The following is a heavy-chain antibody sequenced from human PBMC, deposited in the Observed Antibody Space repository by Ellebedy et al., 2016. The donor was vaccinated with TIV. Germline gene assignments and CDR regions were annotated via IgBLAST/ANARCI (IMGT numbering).Heavy chain of an antibody. CDR3: AKGGRFLEWLLDY. CDR2: ISSSGDNT. Sequence: GESLKISXAASGFIFSTYVMNWVRQAPGKGLEWVSGISSSGDNTYYAGSVKGRFTISRDNSKNTLSLQMNSLTAEDTAVYYCAKGGRFLEWLLDYWGQGTLVTVSS. CDR1: GFIFSTYV. J-gene: IGHJ4*02. D-gene: IGHD3-3*01. V-gene: IGHV3-23*01.